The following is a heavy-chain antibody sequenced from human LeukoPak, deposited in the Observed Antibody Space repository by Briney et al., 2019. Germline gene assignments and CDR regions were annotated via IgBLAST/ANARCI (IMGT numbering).Heavy chain of an antibody. D-gene: IGHD3-22*01. Sequence: GGSLRLSCAASGFTFSSYSMNWVRQAPGKGLEWVSSISSSSSYIDYADSVKGRFTISRDNAKNSLYLQTNSLRAEDTAVYYCARSSVNYYDSSNWFDPWGQGTLVTVSS. CDR2: ISSSSSYI. J-gene: IGHJ5*02. V-gene: IGHV3-21*01. CDR3: ARSSVNYYDSSNWFDP. CDR1: GFTFSSYS.